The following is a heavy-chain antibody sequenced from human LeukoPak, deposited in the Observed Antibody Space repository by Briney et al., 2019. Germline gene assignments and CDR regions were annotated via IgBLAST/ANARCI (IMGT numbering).Heavy chain of an antibody. CDR1: GASIISYY. V-gene: IGHV4-59*01. Sequence: SESLSLTCTVSGASIISYYWSWVRQPPGKGLECVGYMYYIGSTNYNPSLKSRLIISLDTSKNQFSLKLISMPPADTACDYFVAVLRYSVCRRPHIYYYIDVCGEGTPVTASS. CDR2: MYYIGST. CDR3: VAVLRYSVCRRPHIYYYIDV. J-gene: IGHJ6*03. D-gene: IGHD3-9*01.